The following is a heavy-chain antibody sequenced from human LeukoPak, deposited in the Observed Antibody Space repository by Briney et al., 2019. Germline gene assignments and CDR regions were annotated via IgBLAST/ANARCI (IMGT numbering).Heavy chain of an antibody. CDR1: GGSITNYY. V-gene: IGHV4-59*07. CDR3: ARGVVAAPQTFDY. D-gene: IGHD2-15*01. J-gene: IGHJ4*02. CDR2: IYYTGST. Sequence: SDTLSLTCTVSGGSITNYYWSWIRQPPGKGLEWIGYIYYTGSTNYNPSLKSRVTISVDTSKNQFSLKLSSVTAADTAVYYCARGVVAAPQTFDYWGQGTLVAVSS.